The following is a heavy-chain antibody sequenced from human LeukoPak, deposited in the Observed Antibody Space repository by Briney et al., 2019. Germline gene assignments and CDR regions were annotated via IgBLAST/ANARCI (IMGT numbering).Heavy chain of an antibody. Sequence: ASEKVSCKASGYTFTSYYMHWVRQAPGQGLEWMGIINPSGGSTSYAQKFQGRVTMTRDTSTSTVYMELSSLRSEDTAVYYCARDNGYCSSTSCPSFDYWGQGTLVTVSS. CDR3: ARDNGYCSSTSCPSFDY. D-gene: IGHD2-2*03. CDR2: INPSGGST. V-gene: IGHV1-46*01. CDR1: GYTFTSYY. J-gene: IGHJ4*02.